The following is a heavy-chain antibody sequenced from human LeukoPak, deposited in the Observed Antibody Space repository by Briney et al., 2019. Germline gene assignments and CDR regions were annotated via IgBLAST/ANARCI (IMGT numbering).Heavy chain of an antibody. CDR1: GGSISSSSYY. D-gene: IGHD1-26*01. CDR3: ARSDGKKLRAPVY. Sequence: SETLSLTCTVSGGSISSSSYYWGWIRQPPGKGLEWIGSIYYSGSTYYNPSLKSRVTISVDTSKNQFSLKLSSVTAADTAVYYCARSDGKKLRAPVYWGQGTLVTVSS. V-gene: IGHV4-39*07. CDR2: IYYSGST. J-gene: IGHJ4*02.